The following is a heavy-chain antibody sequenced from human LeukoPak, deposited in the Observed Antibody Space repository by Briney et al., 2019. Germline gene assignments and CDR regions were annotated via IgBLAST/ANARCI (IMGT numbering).Heavy chain of an antibody. CDR2: INPHSGGT. J-gene: IGHJ3*02. CDR1: GYNYRDYY. CDR3: ARVNRFYLITQPTAYDI. D-gene: IGHD2/OR15-2a*01. V-gene: IGHV1-2*02. Sequence: ASVKVSCKASGYNYRDYYIHWVRHAPGQGLEWMGWINPHSGGTRYAPKFQGRVTMSSDTAINTAYMELRRLRSDDTAVFYCARVNRFYLITQPTAYDIWGQGTRVTVSS.